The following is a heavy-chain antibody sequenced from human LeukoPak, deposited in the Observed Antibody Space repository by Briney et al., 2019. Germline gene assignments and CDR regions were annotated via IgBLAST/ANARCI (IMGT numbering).Heavy chain of an antibody. CDR3: ARGHAGDY. D-gene: IGHD3-10*01. Sequence: ASVKVSCKASGYIFTGYYMHWVRQAPGKGLEWMGGFDPEDGETIYAQKFQGRVTMTEDTSTDTAYMELSSLRSEDTAVYYCARGHAGDYWGQGTLVTVSS. CDR1: GYIFTGYY. J-gene: IGHJ4*02. CDR2: FDPEDGET. V-gene: IGHV1-24*01.